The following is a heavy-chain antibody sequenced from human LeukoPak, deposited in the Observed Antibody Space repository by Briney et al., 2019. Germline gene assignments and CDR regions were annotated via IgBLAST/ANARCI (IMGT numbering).Heavy chain of an antibody. V-gene: IGHV3-30*02. Sequence: GGSLRLSCAASGFTFSSYGMHWVRQAPGKGLEWVAFIRYDGSNKYYADSVKGRFTISRDNSENTLYLQMNSLRAEDTAVYYCAKDYGDYSALDYFDYWGQGTLITVSS. J-gene: IGHJ4*02. CDR3: AKDYGDYSALDYFDY. CDR2: IRYDGSNK. CDR1: GFTFSSYG. D-gene: IGHD4-17*01.